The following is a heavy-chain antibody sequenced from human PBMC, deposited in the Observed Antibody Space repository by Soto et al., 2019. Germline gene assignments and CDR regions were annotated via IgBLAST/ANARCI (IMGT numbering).Heavy chain of an antibody. CDR2: LWYDGSNK. CDR1: GFTFRSHG. Sequence: AGGALRLSFAGSGFTFRSHGKHWGRPAPRKGLGGGGVLWYDGSNKYYADSVKGRFTISRDNSKNTLYLQMNSLRAEDTAVYYCARDAAPYYDFWSGSLGHYYYYGMDVWGQGTTVTVSS. J-gene: IGHJ6*02. CDR3: ARDAAPYYDFWSGSLGHYYYYGMDV. D-gene: IGHD3-3*01. V-gene: IGHV3-33*01.